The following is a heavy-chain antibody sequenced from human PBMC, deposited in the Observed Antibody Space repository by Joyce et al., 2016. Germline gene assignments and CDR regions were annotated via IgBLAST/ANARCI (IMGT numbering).Heavy chain of an antibody. Sequence: QVQLQESGPGLVKPSETLSLTCGVSGLSFDLHSFWDWIRQPPGKGLEWIGNVYLHGITHYSPSLKSRVTISMDTSKNQFALNLNALTAADTAVYCCARRPYNVHTPLGSDWYFDLWGRGTLVTVSS. CDR2: VYLHGIT. V-gene: IGHV4-38-2*01. D-gene: IGHD5-18*01. CDR1: GLSFDLHSF. CDR3: ARRPYNVHTPLGSDWYFDL. J-gene: IGHJ2*01.